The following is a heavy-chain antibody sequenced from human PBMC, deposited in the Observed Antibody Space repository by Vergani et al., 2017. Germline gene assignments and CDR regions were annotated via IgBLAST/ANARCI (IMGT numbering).Heavy chain of an antibody. CDR2: IYYSGST. V-gene: IGHV4-59*08. Sequence: QVQLQESGPGLVKPSETLSLTCTVSGGSISSYYWSWIRQPPGKGLEWIGYIYYSGSTNYNPSLKSRVTISVDTSKNQFSLKLSSVTAADTAVYYCARSQDIVVVPAAQNNWFDPWGQGTLVTVSS. CDR3: ARSQDIVVVPAAQNNWFDP. D-gene: IGHD2-2*01. J-gene: IGHJ5*02. CDR1: GGSISSYY.